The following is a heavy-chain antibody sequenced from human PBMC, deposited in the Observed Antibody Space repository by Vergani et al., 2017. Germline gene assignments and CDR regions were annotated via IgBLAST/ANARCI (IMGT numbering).Heavy chain of an antibody. CDR1: GFTFNNYA. V-gene: IGHV3-30-3*01. D-gene: IGHD3-22*01. Sequence: VQLLESGGGLRQPGGSLRLSCVASGFTFNNYAIHWVRQAPGKGLEWVAVISYDGSTKYYADSVKGRFTISRDNSKNTLYLQMNSLRGEDTAVYYCARATTSYYYDAGDYWGQGTLVTVSS. J-gene: IGHJ4*02. CDR3: ARATTSYYYDAGDY. CDR2: ISYDGSTK.